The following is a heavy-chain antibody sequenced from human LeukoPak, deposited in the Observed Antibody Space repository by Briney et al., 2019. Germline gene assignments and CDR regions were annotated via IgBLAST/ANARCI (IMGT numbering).Heavy chain of an antibody. CDR2: IYPGDSDT. CDR1: GYSFTSYW. Sequence: GESLKISCKGSGYSFTSYWIGWVRQMPGKGLEWMGIIYPGDSDTRYSPSFQGQVTILADKSISTAYLQWSSLKASDTAMYYCARREGGSYYYYGMDVWGQGTTVTVSS. CDR3: ARREGGSYYYYGMDV. V-gene: IGHV5-51*01. D-gene: IGHD3-10*01. J-gene: IGHJ6*02.